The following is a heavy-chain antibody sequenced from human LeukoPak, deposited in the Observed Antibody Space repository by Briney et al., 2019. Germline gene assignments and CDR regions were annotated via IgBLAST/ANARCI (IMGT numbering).Heavy chain of an antibody. Sequence: ASVKVSCKVSGYTLTELSMHWVRQAPGKGLEWMGGFDPEDGETIYAQKFQGRVTMTEDTSTDTAYMELSSLRSEDTAVYYCASASGSYFGVQAFDIWGQGTMVTVSS. CDR3: ASASGSYFGVQAFDI. CDR1: GYTLTELS. CDR2: FDPEDGET. D-gene: IGHD1-26*01. V-gene: IGHV1-24*01. J-gene: IGHJ3*02.